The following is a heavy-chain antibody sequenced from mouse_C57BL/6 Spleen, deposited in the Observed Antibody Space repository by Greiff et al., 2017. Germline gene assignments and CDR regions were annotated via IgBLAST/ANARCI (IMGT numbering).Heavy chain of an antibody. D-gene: IGHD1-1*01. CDR2: IYPGDGDT. J-gene: IGHJ4*01. CDR3: ARDYYGGGYAMDY. Sequence: QVQLQQSGPELVKPGASVKMSCKASGYAFSSSWMNWVKQRPGKGLEWIGRIYPGDGDTNYNGKFKGKATLTADKSSSTAYMQLSSLTSEDSAVYFCARDYYGGGYAMDYWGQGTSVTVSS. CDR1: GYAFSSSW. V-gene: IGHV1-82*01.